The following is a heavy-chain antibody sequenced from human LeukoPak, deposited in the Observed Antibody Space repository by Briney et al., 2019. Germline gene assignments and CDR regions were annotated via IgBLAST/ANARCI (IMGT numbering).Heavy chain of an antibody. CDR3: ARDQIVVVPAAPTNWFDP. V-gene: IGHV4-39*07. J-gene: IGHJ5*02. CDR2: IYYSGST. CDR1: GGSISSSSYY. D-gene: IGHD2-2*01. Sequence: SETLSLTCTVSGGSISSSSYYWGWIRQPPGKELEWIGSIYYSGSTYYNPSLKSRVTISVDTSKNQFSLKLSSVTAADTAVYYCARDQIVVVPAAPTNWFDPWGQGTLVTVSS.